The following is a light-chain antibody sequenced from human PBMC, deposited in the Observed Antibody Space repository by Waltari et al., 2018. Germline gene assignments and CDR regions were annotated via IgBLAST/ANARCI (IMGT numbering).Light chain of an antibody. J-gene: IGKJ1*01. CDR1: QSLNRA. CDR2: NVF. V-gene: IGKV3-20*01. CDR3: QHYVSLPAT. Sequence: IVLTQSPGTLSMSPGEGVTISCRASQSLNRALAWYQQKPGQAPRLLSYNVFNRATDIPDRFSGSGSGTEFSLTISRLEPEDFAVYYCQHYVSLPATFGQGTRVEIK.